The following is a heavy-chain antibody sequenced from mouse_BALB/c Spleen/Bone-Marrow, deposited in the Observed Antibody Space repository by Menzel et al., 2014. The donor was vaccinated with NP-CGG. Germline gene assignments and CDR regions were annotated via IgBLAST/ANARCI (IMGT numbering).Heavy chain of an antibody. CDR3: ARYDDGYYSHYAMDY. J-gene: IGHJ4*01. Sequence: DVMLVESGGGLVQPGGSRKLSCAASGFTFSSFGMHWVRQAPEKGLEWVAYISSGSSTIYYADTVKGRFTISRDNPKNTLFLQMTSLRSEDTAMYYCARYDDGYYSHYAMDYWGQGTSVTVSS. CDR1: GFTFSSFG. V-gene: IGHV5-17*02. D-gene: IGHD2-3*01. CDR2: ISSGSSTI.